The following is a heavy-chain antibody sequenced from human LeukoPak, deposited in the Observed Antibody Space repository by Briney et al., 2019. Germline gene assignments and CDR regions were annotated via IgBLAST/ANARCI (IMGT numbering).Heavy chain of an antibody. V-gene: IGHV3-23*01. CDR3: ANAGV. CDR1: GFTFNNYA. Sequence: GGSLRLSCSASGFTFNNYALTWVRQTQGKGLECVSAISGDGVSPYYADSVRGRFTISRDNSKNTLYLQMNSLRAEDTAVYYCANAGVWGQGTTVTVSS. CDR2: ISGDGVSP. J-gene: IGHJ6*02.